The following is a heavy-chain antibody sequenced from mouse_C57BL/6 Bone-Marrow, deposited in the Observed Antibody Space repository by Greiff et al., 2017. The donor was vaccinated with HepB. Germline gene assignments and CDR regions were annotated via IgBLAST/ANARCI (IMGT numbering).Heavy chain of an antibody. Sequence: EVQLVESGAELVRPGASVKLSCTASGFNIKDDYMHWVKQRPEQGLEWIGWIDPENGDTEYASKFQGKATIPADTSSNTAYLQLSSLTSEDTAVYYCTTDDGYSGYWGQGTTLTVSS. D-gene: IGHD2-3*01. J-gene: IGHJ2*01. CDR3: TTDDGYSGY. V-gene: IGHV14-4*01. CDR1: GFNIKDDY. CDR2: IDPENGDT.